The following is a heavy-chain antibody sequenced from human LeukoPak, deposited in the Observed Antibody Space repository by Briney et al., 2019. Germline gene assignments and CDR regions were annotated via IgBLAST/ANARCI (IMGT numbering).Heavy chain of an antibody. D-gene: IGHD3-22*01. CDR1: GFTFSTYS. V-gene: IGHV3-21*01. CDR3: ARDLEGSDSSGYYPHYFDY. Sequence: GGSLRLSCAASGFTFSTYSMNWVRQAPGKGLEWVASISSSSAYFFSADSVKGRFSISRDNANNSLYLQMNSLRAEDTAVYYCARDLEGSDSSGYYPHYFDYWGQGTLVTVSS. CDR2: ISSSSAYF. J-gene: IGHJ4*02.